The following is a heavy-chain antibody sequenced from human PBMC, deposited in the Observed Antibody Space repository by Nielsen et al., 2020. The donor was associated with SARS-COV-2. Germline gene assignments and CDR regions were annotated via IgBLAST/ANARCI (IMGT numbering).Heavy chain of an antibody. J-gene: IGHJ5*02. Sequence: SETLSLTCTVSGGSITGYYWSWMRQPPGKGLEWIGYISHTGSTNYNPPLKSRVTISVDTSKNQFSLKLSSVTAADAAVYYCSRRSSIRGVVVQGGDWFDPWGQGTLVTVSS. CDR3: SRRSSIRGVVVQGGDWFDP. CDR2: ISHTGST. V-gene: IGHV4-59*01. D-gene: IGHD3-10*01. CDR1: GGSITGYY.